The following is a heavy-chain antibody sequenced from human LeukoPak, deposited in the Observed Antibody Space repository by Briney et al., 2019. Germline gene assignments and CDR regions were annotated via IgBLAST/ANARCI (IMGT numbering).Heavy chain of an antibody. CDR1: GFTFSSYG. CDR3: ASSYDILTGYES. CDR2: ISGSGGST. D-gene: IGHD3-9*01. Sequence: GGTLRLSCAASGFTFSSYGMSWVRQAPGKGLEWVSAISGSGGSTYYADSVKGRFTISRDNSKNTLYLQMNSLRAEDTAVYYCASSYDILTGYESWGQGTLVTVSS. V-gene: IGHV3-23*01. J-gene: IGHJ5*02.